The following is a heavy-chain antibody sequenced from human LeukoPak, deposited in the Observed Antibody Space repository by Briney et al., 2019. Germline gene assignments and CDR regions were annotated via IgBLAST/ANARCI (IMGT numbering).Heavy chain of an antibody. Sequence: ASVKVSCKASGYTFTGYYMHWVRQAPGQGLEWMGWINPNSGGTNYAQKFQGRVIMTRGTSISTAYMELSRVRSDDTAVYYCARVGKWELDRFHDYWGQGTLVTVSS. CDR1: GYTFTGYY. V-gene: IGHV1-2*02. CDR3: ARVGKWELDRFHDY. J-gene: IGHJ4*02. CDR2: INPNSGGT. D-gene: IGHD1-26*01.